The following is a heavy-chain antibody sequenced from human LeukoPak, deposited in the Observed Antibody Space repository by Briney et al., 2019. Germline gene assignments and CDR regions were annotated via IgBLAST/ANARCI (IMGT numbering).Heavy chain of an antibody. CDR3: ASLMVRGVMRRDY. J-gene: IGHJ4*02. CDR1: GGSFSVHY. D-gene: IGHD3-10*01. CDR2: INQSGST. Sequence: PSETLSLTCAVSGGSFSVHYWSWIRQPPGKGLEWIGEINQSGSTTYNPSLKSRVTLSVDTSKNQFSLTLSSVTAADTAVYYCASLMVRGVMRRDYWGQGTLVTVSS. V-gene: IGHV4-34*01.